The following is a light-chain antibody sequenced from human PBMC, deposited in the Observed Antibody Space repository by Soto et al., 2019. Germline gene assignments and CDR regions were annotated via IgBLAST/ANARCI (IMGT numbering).Light chain of an antibody. CDR3: SSSAGSSNV. V-gene: IGLV2-8*01. J-gene: IGLJ1*01. Sequence: QSVLTQPPPASGSPGQSVAISCTGTSSDVGGYNYVSWYQQHPGKAPKLMIYEVNKRPSGVPDRFSGSKSGNTASLTVSGLQAEDEAYYYCSSSAGSSNVFGTGTKVTVL. CDR2: EVN. CDR1: SSDVGGYNY.